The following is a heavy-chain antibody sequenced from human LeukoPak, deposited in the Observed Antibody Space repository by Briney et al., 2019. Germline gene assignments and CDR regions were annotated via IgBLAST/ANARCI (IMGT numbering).Heavy chain of an antibody. J-gene: IGHJ3*02. CDR3: ARGGSGHIRNAFDI. CDR1: GYTFTSYY. V-gene: IGHV1-46*01. D-gene: IGHD3-16*01. Sequence: GASVKVSCKASGYTFTSYYMHWVRQAPGQGLEWMGLINPSGGSTSCAQKFQGRVTMTRDTSTSTIYMELRSLRSEDSAVYYCARGGSGHIRNAFDIWGQGTMVTVSS. CDR2: INPSGGST.